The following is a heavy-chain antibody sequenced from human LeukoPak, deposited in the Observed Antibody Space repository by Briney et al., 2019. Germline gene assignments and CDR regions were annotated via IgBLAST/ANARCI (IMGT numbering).Heavy chain of an antibody. V-gene: IGHV4-59*01. J-gene: IGHJ4*02. CDR1: GGSISSYY. D-gene: IGHD3-10*01. Sequence: SETLSLTCTVSGGSISSYYWSWIRQPPGKGLEWIGYIYNSGSTNYNPSLKSRVTISVDTSKNQFSLKLSSVTAADTAVYYCAVMVRGDNFDYRGQGTLVTVSS. CDR3: AVMVRGDNFDY. CDR2: IYNSGST.